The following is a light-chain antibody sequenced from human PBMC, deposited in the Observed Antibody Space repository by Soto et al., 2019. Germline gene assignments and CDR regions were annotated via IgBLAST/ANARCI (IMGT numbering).Light chain of an antibody. CDR3: CSYAVTNILV. Sequence: QSALTQPASVSGSPGQSITISCTGTSSDVGSYNLVSRFQQHPGKAPKLMIYEGSKRPSGVSNRFSGSKSGNTASLTISGLQAEDEADYYCCSYAVTNILVVGGGTKLTVL. CDR1: SSDVGSYNL. J-gene: IGLJ2*01. V-gene: IGLV2-23*01. CDR2: EGS.